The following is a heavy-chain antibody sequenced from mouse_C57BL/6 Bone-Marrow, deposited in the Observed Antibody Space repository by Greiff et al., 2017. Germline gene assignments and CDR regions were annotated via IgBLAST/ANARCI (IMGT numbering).Heavy chain of an antibody. CDR3: ARSGPLGRSFDY. CDR2: IYPTSGRT. Sequence: QVQLQQPGAELVKPGASVKMSCKASGYTFTSYWITWVKQRPGQGLEWIGDIYPTSGRTNYNEKFKSKAILTVDTSPITAYMQLRSLTSEDSAVFYCARSGPLGRSFDYWGQGTTLTVSS. CDR1: GYTFTSYW. V-gene: IGHV1-55*01. J-gene: IGHJ2*01. D-gene: IGHD4-1*01.